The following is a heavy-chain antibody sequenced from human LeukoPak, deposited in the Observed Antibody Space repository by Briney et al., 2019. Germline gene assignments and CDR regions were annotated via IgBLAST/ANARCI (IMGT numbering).Heavy chain of an antibody. J-gene: IGHJ5*02. V-gene: IGHV1-46*01. CDR1: GYTFTSYY. CDR3: ARQTGFLEWLVYPYNWFDP. CDR2: INPSGGST. D-gene: IGHD3-3*01. Sequence: GASVKVSCKASGYTFTSYYMHWVRQAPGQGLEWMGIINPSGGSTSYAQKFQGRVTMTRDMSTSTVYMELSSLRSEDTAVYYCARQTGFLEWLVYPYNWFDPWGQGTLVTVSS.